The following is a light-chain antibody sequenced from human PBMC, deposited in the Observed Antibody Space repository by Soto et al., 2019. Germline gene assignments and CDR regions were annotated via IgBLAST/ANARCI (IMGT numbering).Light chain of an antibody. V-gene: IGKV3-11*01. Sequence: EIVLQQSPATLSLSPGERTTLSCRASKSVTKSLAWYQQKPGQAPRLLIFATSHRATDIPTRFSGSGSETDFTLTISSLEPEAFAVYECQPRSDWPPYHTFGGGTKVEIK. J-gene: IGKJ4*01. CDR2: ATS. CDR3: QPRSDWPPYHT. CDR1: KSVTKS.